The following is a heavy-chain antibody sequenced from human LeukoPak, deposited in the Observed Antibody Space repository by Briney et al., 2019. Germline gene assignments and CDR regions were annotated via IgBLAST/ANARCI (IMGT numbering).Heavy chain of an antibody. CDR3: ARQGRDYFDY. Sequence: SETLSLTCAVSGYSISSGYYWGWIRQPPGKGLEWIGSIYHSGSTYYNPSLKSRVTISVDTSKNQFSLKLNSVTAADTAVYYCARQGRDYFDYWGQGTLVTVSS. CDR1: GYSISSGYY. J-gene: IGHJ4*02. CDR2: IYHSGST. V-gene: IGHV4-38-2*01.